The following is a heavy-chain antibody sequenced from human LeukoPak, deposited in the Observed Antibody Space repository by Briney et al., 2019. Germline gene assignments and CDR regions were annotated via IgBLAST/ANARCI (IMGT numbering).Heavy chain of an antibody. V-gene: IGHV1-2*02. CDR3: ARLGYCSGGSCHADAFDI. CDR1: GYTLTGYY. D-gene: IGHD2-15*01. J-gene: IGHJ3*02. CDR2: INPNSGGT. Sequence: ASVKVSCKASGYTLTGYYMHWVRQAPGQGLEWMGWINPNSGGTNYAQKFQGRVTMTRDTSISTAYMELSRLRSDDTAVYYCARLGYCSGGSCHADAFDIWGQGTMVTVSS.